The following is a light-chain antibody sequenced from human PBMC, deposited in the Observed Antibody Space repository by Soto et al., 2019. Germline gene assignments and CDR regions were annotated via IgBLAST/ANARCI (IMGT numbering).Light chain of an antibody. CDR3: QQYGRSPPKT. CDR2: KAS. Sequence: DIQMTQSPSTLSGSVGDRVTITCRASQTISSWLAWYQQKPGKAPKLLIYKASTLKSGVPSRFSGSGSGTDFTLTISRLEPEDFAVYYCQQYGRSPPKTLGQGTKVDIK. CDR1: QTISSW. V-gene: IGKV1-5*03. J-gene: IGKJ1*01.